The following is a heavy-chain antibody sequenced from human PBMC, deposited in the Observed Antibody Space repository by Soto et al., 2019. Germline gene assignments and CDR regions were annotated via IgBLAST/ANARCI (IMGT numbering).Heavy chain of an antibody. D-gene: IGHD3-10*01. CDR1: GGSISSRY. CDR3: ASSMVRGVIRV. J-gene: IGHJ4*02. CDR2: IYYNGNT. Sequence: SETLSLTCTVSGGSISSRYWNWIRQPPGKGLEWIGYIYYNGNTKQNPSLESRVTISVDTSKNQFSLNLSSVTAADTAVYYCASSMVRGVIRVWGQGTLVTVSS. V-gene: IGHV4-59*01.